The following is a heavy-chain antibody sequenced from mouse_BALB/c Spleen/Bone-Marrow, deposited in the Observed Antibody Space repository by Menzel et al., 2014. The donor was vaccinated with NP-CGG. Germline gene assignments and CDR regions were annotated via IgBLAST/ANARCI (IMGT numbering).Heavy chain of an antibody. V-gene: IGHV1S56*01. Sequence: VKLMESGPELVKPGASVRISCKASGYTFTSYYIHWVKQRPGQGLEWIGWIYPGNVNTKYNEKFKGKATLTADKSPSTAYMQLSSLTSEDSAVYFCARDDYAYWGQGTLVTVSA. CDR1: GYTFTSYY. CDR3: ARDDYAY. J-gene: IGHJ3*01. CDR2: IYPGNVNT. D-gene: IGHD2-4*01.